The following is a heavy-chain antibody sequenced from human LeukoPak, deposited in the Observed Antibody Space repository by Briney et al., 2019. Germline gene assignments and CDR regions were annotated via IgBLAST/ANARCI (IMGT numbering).Heavy chain of an antibody. Sequence: GGSLRLSCAASGFTFDDYAMHWVRQAPGKGLEWVSGISWNSGSIGYADSVKGRFTISRDNAKNSLYVQMNSPRAEDTALYYCAKAYSGTKAFDIWGQGTMVTVSS. CDR3: AKAYSGTKAFDI. V-gene: IGHV3-9*01. D-gene: IGHD5-12*01. J-gene: IGHJ3*02. CDR2: ISWNSGSI. CDR1: GFTFDDYA.